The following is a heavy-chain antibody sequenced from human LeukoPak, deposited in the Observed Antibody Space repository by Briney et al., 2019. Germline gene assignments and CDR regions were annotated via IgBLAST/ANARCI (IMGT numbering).Heavy chain of an antibody. CDR1: GFTFSGSA. V-gene: IGHV3-73*01. CDR3: TRRYGANSWWFDP. J-gene: IGHJ5*01. Sequence: GGSLRLSCAASGFTFSGSAMHWVRQASGNGLEWVARIRSKGNNYATAYATSVKGRFTISRDDSKNTAYLQMNSLKTEDTAVYYCTRRYGANSWWFDPWGQGTLVTVSS. D-gene: IGHD4-23*01. CDR2: IRSKGNNYAT.